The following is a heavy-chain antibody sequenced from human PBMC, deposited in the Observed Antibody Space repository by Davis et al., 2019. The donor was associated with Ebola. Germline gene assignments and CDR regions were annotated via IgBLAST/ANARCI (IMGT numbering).Heavy chain of an antibody. CDR2: ISSSSSYI. Sequence: PSETLSLTCTVSGGSISSGGYYWNWVRQAPGKGLEWVSSISSSSSYIYYADSVKGRFTISRDNAKNSLYLQMNSLRAEDTAVYYCARARGYFGSGILGYWGQGTLVTVSS. CDR1: GGSISSGGYY. V-gene: IGHV3-21*01. D-gene: IGHD3-10*01. CDR3: ARARGYFGSGILGY. J-gene: IGHJ4*02.